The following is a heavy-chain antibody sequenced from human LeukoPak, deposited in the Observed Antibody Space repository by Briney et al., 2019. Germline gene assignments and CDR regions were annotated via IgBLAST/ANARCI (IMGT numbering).Heavy chain of an antibody. D-gene: IGHD6-19*01. CDR3: ARGDSSGHEFDY. V-gene: IGHV1-18*01. J-gene: IGHJ4*02. CDR1: GGTCSSYA. CDR2: ISAYNGNT. Sequence: ASVKVSCKASGGTCSSYAISWVRQAPGQGLEWMGWISAYNGNTNYAQKLQGRVTMTTDTSTSTAYMELRSLRSDDTAVYYCARGDSSGHEFDYWGQGTLVTVSS.